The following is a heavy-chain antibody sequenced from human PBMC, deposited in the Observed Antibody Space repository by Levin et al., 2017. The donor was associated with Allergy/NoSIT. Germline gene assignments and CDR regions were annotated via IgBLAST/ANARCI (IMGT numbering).Heavy chain of an antibody. Sequence: PGGSLRLSCAASGFTFGTYGMHWVRQAPGKGLEWVAVIWFDGSNEDYADSVKGRFTISRDNSKNTLYLQMNSLRVEDTAVYYCARGGYNCGYGALDYWGQGTLVSVSS. V-gene: IGHV3-33*01. D-gene: IGHD5-18*01. CDR3: ARGGYNCGYGALDY. CDR2: IWFDGSNE. CDR1: GFTFGTYG. J-gene: IGHJ4*02.